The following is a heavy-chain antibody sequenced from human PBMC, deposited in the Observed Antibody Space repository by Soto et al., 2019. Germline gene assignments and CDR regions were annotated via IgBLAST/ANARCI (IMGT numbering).Heavy chain of an antibody. V-gene: IGHV3-33*01. CDR3: ARELGEHYYYYYGRDV. J-gene: IGHJ6*02. Sequence: QVQLLESGGGVVQPGRSLRLSCAASGFTCSSYGMNWVCQGQGKGLGWVAVIWYDGSNKYYADSVKGRVTIARDNSKNTLSLQMNSLRAADTAVYYWARELGEHYYYYYGRDVWGQGTTVTVSS. D-gene: IGHD3-16*01. CDR2: IWYDGSNK. CDR1: GFTCSSYG.